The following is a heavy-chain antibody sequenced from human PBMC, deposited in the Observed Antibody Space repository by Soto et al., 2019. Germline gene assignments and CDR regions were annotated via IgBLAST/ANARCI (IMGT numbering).Heavy chain of an antibody. Sequence: PGESLKISCKGSGYSFTSYWISWVRQMPGKGLEWMGRIDPSDSYTNYSPSFQGHVTISADKSISTAYLQWSSLKASDTAMYYCASYCSSTSCLYYYYSGMDVWGQGTTLTVSS. CDR2: IDPSDSYT. V-gene: IGHV5-10-1*01. CDR3: ASYCSSTSCLYYYYSGMDV. D-gene: IGHD2-2*01. CDR1: GYSFTSYW. J-gene: IGHJ6*02.